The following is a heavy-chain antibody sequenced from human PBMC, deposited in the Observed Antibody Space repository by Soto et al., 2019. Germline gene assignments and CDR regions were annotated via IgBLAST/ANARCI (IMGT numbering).Heavy chain of an antibody. CDR3: AKVSRFPAGLRSLF. Sequence: PGGSLRLSCAASGFTFSTYAMNWVRQAPGKGLEWVSYISGSSGGSTYYADSVKGRFTISRDNSKNTLFLQMNSLRVEDTAVYYCAKVSRFPAGLRSLFWGQGSLVTVSS. D-gene: IGHD6-25*01. J-gene: IGHJ4*02. CDR2: ISGSSGGST. CDR1: GFTFSTYA. V-gene: IGHV3-23*01.